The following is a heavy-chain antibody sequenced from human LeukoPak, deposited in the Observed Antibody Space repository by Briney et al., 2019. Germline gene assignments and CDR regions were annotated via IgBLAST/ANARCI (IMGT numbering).Heavy chain of an antibody. CDR3: ARGRGYCSSTSCHAYFDY. V-gene: IGHV4-4*07. CDR1: GGSISSYY. CDR2: IYSSGST. Sequence: PSETLSLTCTVSGGSISSYYWSWIRQPAGKGLEWIGQIYSSGSTNYNPSLKSRVTISVDTSKNQFSLKLSSVTAADTAVYYCARGRGYCSSTSCHAYFDYWGQGTLVTVSS. J-gene: IGHJ4*02. D-gene: IGHD2-2*01.